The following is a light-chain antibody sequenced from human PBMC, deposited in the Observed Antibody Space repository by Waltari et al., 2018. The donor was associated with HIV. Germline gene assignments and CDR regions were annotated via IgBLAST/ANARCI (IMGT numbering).Light chain of an antibody. J-gene: IGLJ3*02. CDR1: GRAFRDYHS. V-gene: IGLV2-14*01. CDR2: EIN. CDR3: TSYISSASPE. Sequence: QSALTQPASVSGSPGQSLTISCTGPGRAFRDYHSFSWYQHHPGKAPKVIIYEINTRPSGVSSRFSGSMSGNTASLTISGLQAEDEADYFCTSYISSASPEFGGGTKVTVV.